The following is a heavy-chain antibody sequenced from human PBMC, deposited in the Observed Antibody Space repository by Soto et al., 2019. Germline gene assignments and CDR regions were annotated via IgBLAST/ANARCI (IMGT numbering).Heavy chain of an antibody. J-gene: IGHJ4*02. D-gene: IGHD3-22*01. CDR3: ARSITRIVEVIT. CDR2: IYYSGST. V-gene: IGHV4-39*01. Sequence: RSLTLTVSGGSISISSYYWGWIRQPPGKGLEWIGSIYYSGSTYYNPSLKSRVTISVDTSKHQFSLKLSSVTAADTAVYYCARSITRIVEVITWGQGTLVTVPS. CDR1: GGSISISSYY.